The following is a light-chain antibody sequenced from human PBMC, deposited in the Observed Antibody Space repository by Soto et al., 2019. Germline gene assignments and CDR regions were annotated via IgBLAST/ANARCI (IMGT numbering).Light chain of an antibody. J-gene: IGKJ2*02. Sequence: DIQMTQSPSSLSASVRDRVTITCRASQSISSSLNWYQQKPGKAPKLLIYAASSLQSGVPSRFSGSGSGTDFTLTISSLQPEDFAVYYCQQYGSSPPVGTFGQGTKLEIK. CDR1: QSISSS. CDR3: QQYGSSPPVGT. CDR2: AAS. V-gene: IGKV1-39*01.